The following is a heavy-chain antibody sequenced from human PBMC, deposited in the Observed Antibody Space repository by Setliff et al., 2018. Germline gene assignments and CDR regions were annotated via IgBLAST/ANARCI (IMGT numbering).Heavy chain of an antibody. D-gene: IGHD4-17*01. CDR1: GFTFSSYS. V-gene: IGHV4-34*01. CDR3: ARGATVVIYYYMDV. CDR2: INHSGST. J-gene: IGHJ6*03. Sequence: PGGSLRLSCAASGFTFSSYSMNWVRQAPGKGLEWIGEINHSGSTNYNPSLKSRVTISVDTSKNQFSLKLSSVTAADTAVYYCARGATVVIYYYMDVWGKGTTVTVSS.